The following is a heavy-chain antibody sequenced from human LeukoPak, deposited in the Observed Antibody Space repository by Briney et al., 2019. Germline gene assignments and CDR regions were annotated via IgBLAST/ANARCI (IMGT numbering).Heavy chain of an antibody. CDR3: ARDQWNYSSSPGAFDI. CDR1: RYSIAIGYF. D-gene: IGHD6-6*01. Sequence: APETLSLTCAVSRYSIAIGYFWAWIRQPPGQGLEWIGTIYHNGSTYYNPSLKSRVSISVDTSKNQFSLKLSSVTAADTAVYYCARDQWNYSSSPGAFDIWGQGTMVTVSS. J-gene: IGHJ3*02. CDR2: IYHNGST. V-gene: IGHV4-38-2*02.